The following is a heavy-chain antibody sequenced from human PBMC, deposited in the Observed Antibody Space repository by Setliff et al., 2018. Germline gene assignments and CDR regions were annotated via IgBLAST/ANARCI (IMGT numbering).Heavy chain of an antibody. V-gene: IGHV3-48*01. J-gene: IGHJ3*02. D-gene: IGHD2-15*01. Sequence: GGSLRLSCGASGFIFSNFGMNWVRQAPGKGLGWVSYISSSSSTIYYADSVKGRFTISRDNAKNSLYLQMNSLRAEDTAVYYCAREGGNKDSDAFDIWGQGTMVT. CDR2: ISSSSSTI. CDR1: GFIFSNFG. CDR3: AREGGNKDSDAFDI.